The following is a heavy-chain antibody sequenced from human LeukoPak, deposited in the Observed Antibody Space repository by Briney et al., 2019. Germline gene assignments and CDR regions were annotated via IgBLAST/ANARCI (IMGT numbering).Heavy chain of an antibody. CDR2: INPSGGST. CDR3: ARDLSHYDSSGYPNY. J-gene: IGHJ4*02. V-gene: IGHV1-46*01. D-gene: IGHD3-22*01. CDR1: GYTFISYY. Sequence: GASVKVSCKTSGYTFISYYMHWVRQAPGQGLEWMGIINPSGGSTTYAQKFQGRVTVTRDTSTSTVYMELSSLRSEDTAVYYCARDLSHYDSSGYPNYWGQGTLVTVSS.